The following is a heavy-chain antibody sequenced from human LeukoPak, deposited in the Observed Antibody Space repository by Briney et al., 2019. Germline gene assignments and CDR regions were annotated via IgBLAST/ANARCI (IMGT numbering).Heavy chain of an antibody. Sequence: GGSLRLSCAASGFTFSNAYMNWARQAPGKGLEWVASINHNGNVNYYVDSVKGRFTISRDNAKNSLYLQMSDLRAEDTAVYFCARGGGLDVWGQGATVTVSS. V-gene: IGHV3-7*03. CDR2: INHNGNVN. CDR3: ARGGGLDV. D-gene: IGHD3-16*01. CDR1: GFTFSNAY. J-gene: IGHJ6*02.